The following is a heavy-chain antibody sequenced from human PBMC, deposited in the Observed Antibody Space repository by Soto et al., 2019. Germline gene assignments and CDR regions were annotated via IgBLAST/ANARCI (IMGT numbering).Heavy chain of an antibody. J-gene: IGHJ4*02. Sequence: PXVCLRLSCTACGFGFTKNYMSWVRQAPGKGPEWVSIIHAGGNSYFADSVKGRFTISRDNSKNTLNLHMNNLRVEDTAVYYCVRDFTSWGQGTLVTVSS. CDR1: GFGFTKNY. V-gene: IGHV3-53*01. CDR3: VRDFTS. CDR2: IHAGGNS.